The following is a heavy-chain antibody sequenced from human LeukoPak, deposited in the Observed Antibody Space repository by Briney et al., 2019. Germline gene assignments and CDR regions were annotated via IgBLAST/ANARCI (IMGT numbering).Heavy chain of an antibody. CDR1: GLTFSTFA. Sequence: GGSLRLSCAASGLTFSTFAMIWVRQPPGKGLEWVSSIFPSGGEIHYADSVRGRFTISRDNSKSTLSLQMNSLRVDDTAVYYCAKGDTVTTRPNYDYWGQGTPVTVSS. CDR2: IFPSGGEI. CDR3: AKGDTVTTRPNYDY. V-gene: IGHV3-23*01. J-gene: IGHJ4*02. D-gene: IGHD4-17*01.